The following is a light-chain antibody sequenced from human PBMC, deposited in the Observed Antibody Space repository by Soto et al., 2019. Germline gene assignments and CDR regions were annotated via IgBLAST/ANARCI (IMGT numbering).Light chain of an antibody. J-gene: IGKJ3*01. CDR3: QQRSNWGFT. V-gene: IGKV3-11*01. CDR2: DAS. Sequence: EIVLTQSPATLSLSPGERATLSCRASQSVSSYLAWYQQKPGQAPRLLIYDASNRATGIPARFSGSGSGTDFTLTISSLEPEDFAVYYCQQRSNWGFTFGPGTKV. CDR1: QSVSSY.